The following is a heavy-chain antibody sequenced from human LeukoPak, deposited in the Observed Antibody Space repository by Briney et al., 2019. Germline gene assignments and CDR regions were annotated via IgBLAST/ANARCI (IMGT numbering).Heavy chain of an antibody. Sequence: SETLSLTCTVSGGSISSYYWSWIRQPPGKGLEWIGYIYYSGSTNYNPSLKSRVTISVDTSKNQFSLKLSSVTAADTAVYYCARGDQGYYDFWSGYFPPKNYYYYMDVWGKGTTVTVSS. CDR3: ARGDQGYYDFWSGYFPPKNYYYYMDV. CDR1: GGSISSYY. CDR2: IYYSGST. J-gene: IGHJ6*03. V-gene: IGHV4-59*01. D-gene: IGHD3-3*01.